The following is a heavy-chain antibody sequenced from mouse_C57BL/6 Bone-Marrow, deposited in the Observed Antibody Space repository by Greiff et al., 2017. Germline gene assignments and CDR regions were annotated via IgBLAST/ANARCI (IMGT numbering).Heavy chain of an antibody. J-gene: IGHJ4*01. D-gene: IGHD2-2*01. CDR2: IDPSDSET. Sequence: QVQLQQPGAELVRPGSSVKLSCKASGYTFTSYWMHWVKQRPIQGLEWIGNIDPSDSETHYNQKFKDKATLTVDKSSSTAYMQLSSLTSEDSAVYYCARWLRRGGYYAMDYWGQGTSVTVSS. V-gene: IGHV1-52*01. CDR3: ARWLRRGGYYAMDY. CDR1: GYTFTSYW.